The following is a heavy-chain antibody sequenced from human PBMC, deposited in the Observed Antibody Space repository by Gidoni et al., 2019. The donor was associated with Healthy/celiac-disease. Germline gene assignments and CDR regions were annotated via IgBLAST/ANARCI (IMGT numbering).Heavy chain of an antibody. V-gene: IGHV3-23*01. D-gene: IGHD2-15*01. Sequence: EVQLLEAGGGLVQPGGSRRLSCAASGFTCSSYAMSWVRQAPGKGLEWFSAISGSGGSTYYADSVKGRFTISRDNSKNTLYLQMNSLRAEDTAVYYCAKDVCSGGSCYYFDYWGQGTLVTVSS. J-gene: IGHJ4*02. CDR1: GFTCSSYA. CDR2: ISGSGGST. CDR3: AKDVCSGGSCYYFDY.